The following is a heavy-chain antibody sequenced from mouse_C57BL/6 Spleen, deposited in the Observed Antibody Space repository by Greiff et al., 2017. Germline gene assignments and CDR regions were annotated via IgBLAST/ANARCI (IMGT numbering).Heavy chain of an antibody. V-gene: IGHV5-16*01. CDR1: GFTFSDYY. J-gene: IGHJ2*01. Sequence: EVQLVESEVGLVQPGSSMKLSCTASGFTFSDYYMAWVRQVPEKGLEWVANINYDGSSTYYLDSLKSRFIISRDNAKNILYLQMSSLKSEDTATYYCARDYDGYYFDYWGQGTTLTVSS. CDR2: INYDGSST. CDR3: ARDYDGYYFDY. D-gene: IGHD2-3*01.